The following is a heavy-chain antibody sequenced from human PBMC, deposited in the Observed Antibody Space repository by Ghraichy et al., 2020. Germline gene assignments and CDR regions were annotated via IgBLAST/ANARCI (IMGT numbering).Heavy chain of an antibody. D-gene: IGHD5-18*01. CDR1: GGSISSYY. Sequence: SQTRSLTCTVSGGSISSYYWSWIRQTPGKGLEWIGYIYYSGSTNYNPSLKSRVTISVDTSKNQFSLKLSSVTAADTAVYCCARTVGYSNYYYYGMDVWGQGTTVTVSS. J-gene: IGHJ6*02. CDR3: ARTVGYSNYYYYGMDV. V-gene: IGHV4-59*01. CDR2: IYYSGST.